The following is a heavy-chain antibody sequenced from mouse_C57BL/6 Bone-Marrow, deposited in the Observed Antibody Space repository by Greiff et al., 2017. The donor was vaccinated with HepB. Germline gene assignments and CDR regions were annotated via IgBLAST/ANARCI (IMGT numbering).Heavy chain of an antibody. CDR3: ARSPLYYGSRWDFDY. J-gene: IGHJ2*01. CDR2: ICPGSGNT. D-gene: IGHD1-1*01. Sequence: QVQLQQSGPELVKPGASVKISCKASGYSFTSYYIHWVKQRPGQGLEWIGWICPGSGNTKYNEKFKGKATLTADTSSSTAYMQLSSLTSEDSAVYYCARSPLYYGSRWDFDYWGQGTTLTVSS. V-gene: IGHV1-66*01. CDR1: GYSFTSYY.